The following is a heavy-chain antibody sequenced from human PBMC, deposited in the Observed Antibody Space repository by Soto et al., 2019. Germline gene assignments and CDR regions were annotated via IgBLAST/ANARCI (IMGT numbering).Heavy chain of an antibody. CDR3: AKDAYCSSTSCYPSDYYYGMDV. Sequence: QVQLVESGGGVVQPGRSLRLSCAASGFTFSSYGMHRVRQAPGKGLEWVAVISYDGSNKYYADSVKGRFTISRDNSKNTLYLQMNSLRAEDTAVYYCAKDAYCSSTSCYPSDYYYGMDVWGQGTTVTVSS. CDR2: ISYDGSNK. V-gene: IGHV3-30*18. J-gene: IGHJ6*02. D-gene: IGHD2-2*01. CDR1: GFTFSSYG.